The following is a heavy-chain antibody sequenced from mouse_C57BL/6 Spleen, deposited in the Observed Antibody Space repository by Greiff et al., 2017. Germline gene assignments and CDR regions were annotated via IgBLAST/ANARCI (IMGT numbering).Heavy chain of an antibody. CDR3: ARYGSHCDFDY. CDR2: IDPSDSYT. J-gene: IGHJ2*01. Sequence: QVQLQQPGAELVRPGPSVKLSCKASGYTFTSYWMHWVKQRPGQGLEWIGVIDPSDSYTNYNQKVKGKATVTVDTTSSTAYMQLSSLTSEDSAVYYCARYGSHCDFDYWGQGTTLTVSS. D-gene: IGHD1-1*02. V-gene: IGHV1-59*01. CDR1: GYTFTSYW.